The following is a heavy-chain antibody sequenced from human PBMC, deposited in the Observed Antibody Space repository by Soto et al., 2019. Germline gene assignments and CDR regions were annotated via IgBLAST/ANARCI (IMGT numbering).Heavy chain of an antibody. J-gene: IGHJ4*02. V-gene: IGHV3-15*01. CDR2: IKTKSDGGTT. CDR3: TTVGSAWYVAY. Sequence: GGSLRLSCAASGFTFSSAWMNWVRQAPGKGLEWVGRIKTKSDGGTTDYAAPVKGRFTISRDDSENTLFLQMNSLEAEDTAVYYCTTVGSAWYVAYWGQGTLVTVSS. CDR1: GFTFSSAW. D-gene: IGHD6-19*01.